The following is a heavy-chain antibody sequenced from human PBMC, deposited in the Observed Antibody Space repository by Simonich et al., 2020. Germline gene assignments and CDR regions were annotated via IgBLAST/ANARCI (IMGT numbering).Heavy chain of an antibody. CDR3: ARSTTGTTAFDI. J-gene: IGHJ3*02. V-gene: IGHV1-18*01. CDR2: ISAYNGNT. D-gene: IGHD1-1*01. CDR1: SYTFTSYG. Sequence: VQLVQYGAEVKTPGASVKVSCKASSYTFTSYGISWMRQAPGQGLGWMGWISAYNGNTNDAQKLQGRVTMTTDTSTSTAYMELRSLRSDDTAVYYCARSTTGTTAFDIWGQGTMVTVSS.